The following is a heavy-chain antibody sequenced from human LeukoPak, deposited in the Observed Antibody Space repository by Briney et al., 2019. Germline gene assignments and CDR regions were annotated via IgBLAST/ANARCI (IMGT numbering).Heavy chain of an antibody. J-gene: IGHJ4*02. D-gene: IGHD3-22*01. V-gene: IGHV1-2*02. CDR2: INPNSDGT. CDR1: GYTFTGYY. CDR3: ARDMDYYDSSGETDY. Sequence: ASVKVSCKASGYTFTGYYMHWVRQAPGQGLEWMGWINPNSDGTNYAQKFQGRVTMTRDTSISTAYMELSRLRSDDTAVYYCARDMDYYDSSGETDYWGQGTLVTVSS.